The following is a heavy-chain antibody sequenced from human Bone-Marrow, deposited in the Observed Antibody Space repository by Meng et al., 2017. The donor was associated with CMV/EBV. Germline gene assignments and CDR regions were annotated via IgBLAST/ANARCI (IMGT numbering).Heavy chain of an antibody. J-gene: IGHJ3*01. CDR3: ARGKVPNYPGSLGDAFDL. D-gene: IGHD1-26*01. CDR2: IKSKTDGGTT. V-gene: IGHV3-15*01. Sequence: GGSLRLSCAASGFTFSNAWMSWVRQAPGKGLEWVGRIKSKTDGGTTDYAAPVKGRFTISRDDSKNTLYLQMNSLRVDDTAVYFCARGKVPNYPGSLGDAFDLWGQGTMVTVSS. CDR1: GFTFSNAW.